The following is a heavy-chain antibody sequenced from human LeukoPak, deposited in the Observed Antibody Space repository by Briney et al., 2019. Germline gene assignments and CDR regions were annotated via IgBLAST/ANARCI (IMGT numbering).Heavy chain of an antibody. CDR2: ISAYNGNT. Sequence: ASVKVSCKASGYTFTSYGISWVRQAPGQGLEWMGWISAYNGNTNYAQKLQGRVTMTTDTSTSTAYMELRSLRSDDTAVYYCARGEGGYYYDSSGYYSPYWGQGTLVTVSS. D-gene: IGHD3-22*01. J-gene: IGHJ4*02. CDR1: GYTFTSYG. CDR3: ARGEGGYYYDSSGYYSPY. V-gene: IGHV1-18*01.